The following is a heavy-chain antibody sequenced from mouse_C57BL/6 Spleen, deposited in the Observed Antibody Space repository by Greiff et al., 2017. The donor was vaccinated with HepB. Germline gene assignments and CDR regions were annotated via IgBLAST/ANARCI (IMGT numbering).Heavy chain of an antibody. CDR1: GYSITSGYY. CDR2: ISYDGSN. V-gene: IGHV3-6*01. J-gene: IGHJ1*03. Sequence: EVQVVESGPGLVKPSQSLSLTCSVTGYSITSGYYWNWIRQFPGNKLEWMGYISYDGSNNYNPSLKNRISITRDTSKNQFFLKLNSVTTEDTATYYCSEANYFDVWGTGTTVTVSS. D-gene: IGHD1-1*01. CDR3: SEANYFDV.